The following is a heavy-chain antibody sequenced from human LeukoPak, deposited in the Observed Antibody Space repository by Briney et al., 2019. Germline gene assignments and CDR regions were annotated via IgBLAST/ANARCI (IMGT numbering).Heavy chain of an antibody. D-gene: IGHD2-2*01. Sequence: GGSVRLSCAASGFTFSSYAMSWVRQAPGKGLEWVSAISGSGGSTYYADSVKGRFTISRDNSKNTLYLQMNSLRAEDTAVYYCATDCSSTSCFDYWGQGTLVTVSS. V-gene: IGHV3-23*01. CDR3: ATDCSSTSCFDY. CDR2: ISGSGGST. CDR1: GFTFSSYA. J-gene: IGHJ4*02.